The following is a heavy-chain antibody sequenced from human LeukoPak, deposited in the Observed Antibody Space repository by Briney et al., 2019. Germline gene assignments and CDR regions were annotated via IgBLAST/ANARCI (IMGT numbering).Heavy chain of an antibody. Sequence: GGSLRLSCAASGFTFSSYAMHWVRQAPGKGLEGVAVISYDGSNKYYADSVKGRFTISRDNSKNTLYLQKNSLRAEDTAVYYCARACRGGITMIVVVCMWGQGTLVTVSS. CDR3: ARACRGGITMIVVVCM. CDR1: GFTFSSYA. CDR2: ISYDGSNK. D-gene: IGHD3-22*01. J-gene: IGHJ4*02. V-gene: IGHV3-30-3*01.